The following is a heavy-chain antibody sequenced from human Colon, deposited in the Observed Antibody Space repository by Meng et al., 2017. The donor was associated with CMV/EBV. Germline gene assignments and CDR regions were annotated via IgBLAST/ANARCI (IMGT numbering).Heavy chain of an antibody. CDR2: IRHSGSTSY. Sequence: QWQLQQCGAGLLKPSKPLSLTCAVYGGSFSEYYWSRIRHPSGRGLEWIGEIRHSGSTSYSYNSSLKSRVTISIDTSKNQFSLELTSVTAADTAVYYCAGGSYQAWELLHYWGQGTLVTVSS. D-gene: IGHD1-26*01. CDR3: AGGSYQAWELLHY. V-gene: IGHV4-34*01. J-gene: IGHJ4*02. CDR1: GGSFSEYY.